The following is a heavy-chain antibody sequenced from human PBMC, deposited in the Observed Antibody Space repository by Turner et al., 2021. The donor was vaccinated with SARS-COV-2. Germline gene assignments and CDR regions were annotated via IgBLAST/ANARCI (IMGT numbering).Heavy chain of an antibody. Sequence: EVQLVESGGGLVQHGGSLRLSCAASGFTFSNYDMHWVRQATGKGLGWVSAVGTAGDTYYPGSVKGRFTISRENGKNSLYLQMNSLRAGDTAVYYCARAKFRGLISWFDPWGQGTLVTVSS. CDR3: ARAKFRGLISWFDP. D-gene: IGHD3-10*01. CDR1: GFTFSNYD. V-gene: IGHV3-13*04. J-gene: IGHJ5*02. CDR2: VGTAGDT.